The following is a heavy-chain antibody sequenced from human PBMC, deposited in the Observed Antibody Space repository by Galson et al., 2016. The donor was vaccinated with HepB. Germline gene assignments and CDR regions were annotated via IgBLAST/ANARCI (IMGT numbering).Heavy chain of an antibody. CDR1: GFTFSNYV. Sequence: SLRLSCAASGFTFSNYVMTWVRQSPGKGLEWVSRIGGPGRSKDYADSVNGRFTIFRDNSKNTLYLQIDSLRSEDTAVHYCAKAFTTADNFYQFGMDVWGKGTTVTVSS. CDR2: IGGPGRSK. D-gene: IGHD1-1*01. V-gene: IGHV3-23*01. CDR3: AKAFTTADNFYQFGMDV. J-gene: IGHJ6*04.